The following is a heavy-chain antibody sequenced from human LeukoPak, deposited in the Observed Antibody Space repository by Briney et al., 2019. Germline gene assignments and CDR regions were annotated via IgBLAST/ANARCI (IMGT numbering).Heavy chain of an antibody. D-gene: IGHD3-22*01. CDR3: ARREGLDYDSSGYYNAY. Sequence: GESLKISCKGSGYSFTSFWIGWVRQMPGKGMEGMGDIDPSDSDTRHSPSFQGQVTISVDKSISTAYLQWSSLKASDTAIYYCARREGLDYDSSGYYNAYWGQGTLVTVS. V-gene: IGHV5-51*01. CDR1: GYSFTSFW. J-gene: IGHJ4*02. CDR2: IDPSDSDT.